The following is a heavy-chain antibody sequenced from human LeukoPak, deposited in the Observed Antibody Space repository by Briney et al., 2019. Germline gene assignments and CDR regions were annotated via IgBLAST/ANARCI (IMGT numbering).Heavy chain of an antibody. Sequence: GGSLRLSCAASGFTFSSYAMSWVRQAPGKGLEWVSGISGSGANTYYADSVKGRFTISRDNSKNTLYLQMNSLRAEDTAVYYCAKEYAIFGVVMNAFDIWGQGTMVTVSS. D-gene: IGHD3-3*01. J-gene: IGHJ3*02. CDR3: AKEYAIFGVVMNAFDI. V-gene: IGHV3-23*01. CDR1: GFTFSSYA. CDR2: ISGSGANT.